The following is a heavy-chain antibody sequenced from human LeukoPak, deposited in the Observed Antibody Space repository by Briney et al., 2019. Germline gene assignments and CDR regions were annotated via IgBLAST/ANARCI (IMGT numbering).Heavy chain of an antibody. V-gene: IGHV2-5*02. CDR3: AHVNSRYFDGHAFDI. Sequence: GSGPTLVNPTQTLTLTCTFSGFSLNTPGVGVGWIRQPPGKALEWLALIYWDDDKRYSPSLKSRLTITKDTSKNQVVLTMTNMDPVDTATYYCAHVNSRYFDGHAFDIWGQGTMVTVSS. CDR1: GFSLNTPGVG. D-gene: IGHD3-9*01. J-gene: IGHJ3*02. CDR2: IYWDDDK.